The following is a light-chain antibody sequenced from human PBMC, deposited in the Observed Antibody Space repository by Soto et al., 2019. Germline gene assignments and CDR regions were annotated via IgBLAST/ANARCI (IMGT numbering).Light chain of an antibody. CDR3: SSYTTSSTWV. CDR1: SSDVGAYNY. J-gene: IGLJ3*02. CDR2: DVT. Sequence: QSALTQPASVSGSPGQSITISCTGTSSDVGAYNYVFWYQQHPGKAPKLMIYDVTNRPSGVSNRFSGSKSGNTASLTISWLQAEDEADYYCSSYTTSSTWVFGGGTKLTVL. V-gene: IGLV2-14*01.